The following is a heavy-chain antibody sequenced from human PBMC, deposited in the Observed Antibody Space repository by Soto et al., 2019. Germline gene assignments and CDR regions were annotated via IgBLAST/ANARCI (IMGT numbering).Heavy chain of an antibody. V-gene: IGHV3-23*01. J-gene: IGHJ4*02. CDR1: GFAFSRYA. Sequence: GESLKISCAASGFAFSRYAMNWVRQAPGRGLEWVSGISGRDGSTYYADSVKGRFTISRDNSKNTLYLQMSSLRAEDTAVYYCAKDKGLELLSLTGTFDYWGQGTVDTVSS. D-gene: IGHD1-7*01. CDR2: ISGRDGST. CDR3: AKDKGLELLSLTGTFDY.